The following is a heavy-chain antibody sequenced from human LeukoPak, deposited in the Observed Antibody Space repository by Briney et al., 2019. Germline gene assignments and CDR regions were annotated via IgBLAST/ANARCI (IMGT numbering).Heavy chain of an antibody. CDR1: SFTFSNAW. CDR2: IKSETDGGTT. Sequence: GGSLRLSCAASSFTFSNAWMNWVRQAPGKGLEWVGRIKSETDGGTTDYAAPVKGRFTISRDDSKNTLYLQMSSLKTEDTAVYYCSTTYYYDSSEGYWGQGTLVTVSS. V-gene: IGHV3-15*07. J-gene: IGHJ4*02. CDR3: STTYYYDSSEGY. D-gene: IGHD3-22*01.